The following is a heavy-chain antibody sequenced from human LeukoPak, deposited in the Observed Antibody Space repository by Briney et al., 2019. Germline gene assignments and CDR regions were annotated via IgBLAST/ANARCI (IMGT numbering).Heavy chain of an antibody. CDR3: ARDRYDFWSGPFDY. J-gene: IGHJ4*02. D-gene: IGHD3-3*01. CDR2: ISYDGSNK. Sequence: GGSLRLSCAASGFTFSSYAMHWVRQAPGKGLEWVAVISYDGSNKYYADSVKGRITISRDNSKNTLYLQMNSLRAEDTAVYYCARDRYDFWSGPFDYWGQGTLVTVSS. V-gene: IGHV3-30*04. CDR1: GFTFSSYA.